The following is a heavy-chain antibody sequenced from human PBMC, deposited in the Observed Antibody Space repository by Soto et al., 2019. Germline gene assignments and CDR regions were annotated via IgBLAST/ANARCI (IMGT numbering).Heavy chain of an antibody. D-gene: IGHD2-2*01. V-gene: IGHV4-34*01. J-gene: IGHJ6*02. Sequence: SETLSLTCAVYGGSFSGYYWSWIRQPPGKGLEWIGEINHSGSTNYNPSLKSRVTISVDTSKNQFSLKLSSVTAADTAVYYCTRGYCSSTSCYARGHYYGMDVWGQGTTVTVSS. CDR1: GGSFSGYY. CDR2: INHSGST. CDR3: TRGYCSSTSCYARGHYYGMDV.